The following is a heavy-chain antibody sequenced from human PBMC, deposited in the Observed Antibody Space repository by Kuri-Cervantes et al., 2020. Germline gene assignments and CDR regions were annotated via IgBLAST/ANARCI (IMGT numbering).Heavy chain of an antibody. CDR1: GGSFSGYY. CDR2: IYYSGST. Sequence: SCAVYGGSFSGYYWSWIRQPPGKGLEWIGYIYYSGSTYYNPSLKSRVTISVDTSKNQFSLKLSSVTAADTAVYYCARAAAGSFDYWGQGTLVTVSS. CDR3: ARAAAGSFDY. D-gene: IGHD6-13*01. V-gene: IGHV4-34*09. J-gene: IGHJ4*02.